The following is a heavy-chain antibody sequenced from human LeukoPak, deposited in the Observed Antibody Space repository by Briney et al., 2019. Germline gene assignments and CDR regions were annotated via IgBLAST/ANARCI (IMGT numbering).Heavy chain of an antibody. J-gene: IGHJ4*02. CDR1: GYTLTELS. CDR2: FDPEDGET. CDR3: ATEPFDFPARQFDY. D-gene: IGHD3-9*01. V-gene: IGHV1-24*01. Sequence: ASVKVSCKVSGYTLTELSMHWVRQAPGKGLEWMGGFDPEDGETIYAQKFQGRVTMTEDTSTDTAYMGLSSLRSEDTAVYYCATEPFDFPARQFDYWGQGTLVTVSS.